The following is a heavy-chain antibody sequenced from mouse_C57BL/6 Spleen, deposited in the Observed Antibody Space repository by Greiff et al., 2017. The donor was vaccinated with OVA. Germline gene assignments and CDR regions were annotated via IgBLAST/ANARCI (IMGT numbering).Heavy chain of an antibody. D-gene: IGHD2-2*01. J-gene: IGHJ3*01. CDR2: IHPNSGST. CDR1: GYTFTSYW. Sequence: VQLQQPGAELVKPGASVKLSCKASGYTFTSYWMHWVKQRPGQGLEWIGMIHPNSGSTNYNEKFKSKATLTVDKSSSTAYMQLSSLTSEDSAVYYCARWEVTSGFAYWGQGTLVTVSA. CDR3: ARWEVTSGFAY. V-gene: IGHV1-64*01.